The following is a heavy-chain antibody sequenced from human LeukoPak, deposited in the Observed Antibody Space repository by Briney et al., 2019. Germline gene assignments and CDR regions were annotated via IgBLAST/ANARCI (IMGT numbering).Heavy chain of an antibody. V-gene: IGHV3-30*12. Sequence: GGSLRLSCAASGFTFSSYGMHWVRQAPGKGLEWVTFIEYDGSYKYYADSVKGRFTISRDNAKNSLYLQMNSLRAEDTAVYYCARGRSGSGSYQFDYWGQGTLVTVSS. CDR2: IEYDGSYK. CDR3: ARGRSGSGSYQFDY. J-gene: IGHJ4*02. D-gene: IGHD1-26*01. CDR1: GFTFSSYG.